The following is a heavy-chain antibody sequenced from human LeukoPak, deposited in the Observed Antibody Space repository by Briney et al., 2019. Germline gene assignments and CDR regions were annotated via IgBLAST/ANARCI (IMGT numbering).Heavy chain of an antibody. V-gene: IGHV1-18*01. CDR3: ARGHLGYCSSTSCYNYYYYGMDV. J-gene: IGHJ6*02. CDR2: ISAYNGNT. CDR1: GYTVTSYG. Sequence: ASVKVSCKASGYTVTSYGISWVRQAPGQGLEWMGWISAYNGNTNYAQKLQGRVTMTTDTSTSTAYMELRSLRSDDTAVYYCARGHLGYCSSTSCYNYYYYGMDVWGQGTTVTVSS. D-gene: IGHD2-2*02.